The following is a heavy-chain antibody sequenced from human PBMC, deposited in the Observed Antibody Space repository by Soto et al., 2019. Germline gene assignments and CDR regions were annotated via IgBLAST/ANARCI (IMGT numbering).Heavy chain of an antibody. V-gene: IGHV4-61*01. J-gene: IGHJ4*02. CDR2: IYYSGKT. CDR1: GGYVSSGSYS. CDR3: AIRRFGTVPNLLNS. Sequence: PSETLSLTCSVSSGHVVSGGYVSSGSYSWSWIRRPPGKDLEFIGYIYYSGKTLYNPSLKSRVTMSLDTSKNQFSLNLSSVNTAATAVSYWAIRRFGTVPNLLNSWGQGTLVIFCS. D-gene: IGHD1-1*01.